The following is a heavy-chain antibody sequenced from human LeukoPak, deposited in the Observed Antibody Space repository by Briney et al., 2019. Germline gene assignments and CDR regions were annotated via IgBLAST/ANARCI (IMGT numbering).Heavy chain of an antibody. CDR1: GFTFSSYW. D-gene: IGHD6-19*01. V-gene: IGHV3-74*01. CDR2: INSDGSNT. CDR3: ARRRAVAGSYWFDP. J-gene: IGHJ5*02. Sequence: GGSLRLSCAASGFTFSSYWMHWVRHAPGKGLVGVSRINSDGSNTSYADSVKGRFTISRDNAKNTLYLQMNSLRAEDTAVYYCARRRAVAGSYWFDPWGQGTLVTVS.